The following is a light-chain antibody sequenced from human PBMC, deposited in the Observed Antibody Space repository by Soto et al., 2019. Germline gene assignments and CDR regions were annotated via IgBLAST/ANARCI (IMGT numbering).Light chain of an antibody. CDR1: SSDIGGYKY. J-gene: IGLJ2*01. CDR2: EVS. CDR3: SSYTITNTYVV. V-gene: IGLV2-14*01. Sequence: QSAVTQPASVSGSPGQSITISCTGTSSDIGGYKYVSWYQQHPGKAPKLMIFEVSYRPSGVSNRFSGSKSGNTASLTISGLHAEDEADYYCSSYTITNTYVVFGGGTKLTVL.